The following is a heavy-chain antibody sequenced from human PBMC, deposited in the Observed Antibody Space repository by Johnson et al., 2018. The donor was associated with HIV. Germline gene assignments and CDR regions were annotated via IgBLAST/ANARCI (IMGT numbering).Heavy chain of an antibody. V-gene: IGHV3-13*01. J-gene: IGHJ3*02. Sequence: VQLLESGGGLVQPGGSLRLSCAASGFTFSSYDMHWVRQATGKGLEWVSAIGTAGDTYYPGSVKGRFTISRENAKNSLYLQMNSLRAGDTAVYYCARELRGAQNDAFDIWGQGTMVTVSS. CDR1: GFTFSSYD. D-gene: IGHD1-26*01. CDR2: IGTAGDT. CDR3: ARELRGAQNDAFDI.